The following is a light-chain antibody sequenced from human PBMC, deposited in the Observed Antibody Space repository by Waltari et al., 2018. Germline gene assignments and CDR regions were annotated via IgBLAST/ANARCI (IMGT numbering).Light chain of an antibody. CDR1: QGISTY. CDR2: AAS. J-gene: IGKJ1*01. V-gene: IGKV1-17*01. CDR3: LQYNSNPWT. Sequence: DIQMTQSPSSLSASAGDRVTITCRASQGISTYLNWYQQKPGKAPKRLIYAASSLESGVPSMFSGSGSGTDFTLTISSLQPEDFATYYCLQYNSNPWTFGQGTKVEIK.